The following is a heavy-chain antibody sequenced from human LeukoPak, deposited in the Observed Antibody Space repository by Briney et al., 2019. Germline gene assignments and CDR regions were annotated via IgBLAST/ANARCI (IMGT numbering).Heavy chain of an antibody. CDR2: IIPILGIA. CDR3: ARMPCSGGSCYPDY. J-gene: IGHJ4*02. CDR1: GGTFSSYT. V-gene: IGHV1-69*02. Sequence: SVKVSCKASGGTFSSYTIGWVRQAPGQGLEWMGRIIPILGIANYAQKFQGRVTITADKSTSTAYMELSSLRSEDTAVYYCARMPCSGGSCYPDYWGQGTLVTVSS. D-gene: IGHD2-15*01.